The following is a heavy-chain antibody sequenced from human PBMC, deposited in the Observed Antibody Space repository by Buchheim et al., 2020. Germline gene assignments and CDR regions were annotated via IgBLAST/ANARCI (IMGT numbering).Heavy chain of an antibody. J-gene: IGHJ6*03. Sequence: QITLKESGPTLVKPTQTLTLTCTFSGFSLSTSGVGVGWIRQPPGKALEWLALIYWDDDKRYSPSLKSRLTITTDTSKNQVVLTMTNMDPVDTATYYCAHSVRGVIPQSSYYYYYMDVWGKGTT. CDR3: AHSVRGVIPQSSYYYYYMDV. V-gene: IGHV2-5*02. D-gene: IGHD3-10*01. CDR1: GFSLSTSGVG. CDR2: IYWDDDK.